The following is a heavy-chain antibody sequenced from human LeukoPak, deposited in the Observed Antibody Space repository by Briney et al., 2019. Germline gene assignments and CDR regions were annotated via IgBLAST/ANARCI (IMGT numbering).Heavy chain of an antibody. D-gene: IGHD6-19*01. CDR2: INPNSGGT. CDR1: GYTFTGYY. V-gene: IGHV1-2*06. J-gene: IGHJ4*02. CDR3: AREAGGWYSWDY. Sequence: GAPVKVSCKASGYTFTGYYMHWVRQAPGQGLEWMGRINPNSGGTNYAQKFQGRVTMTRDTSISTAYMELSRLRSDDTAVYYCAREAGGWYSWDYWGQGTLVTVSS.